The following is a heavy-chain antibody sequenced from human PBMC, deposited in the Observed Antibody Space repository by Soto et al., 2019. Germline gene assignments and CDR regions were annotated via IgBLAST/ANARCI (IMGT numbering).Heavy chain of an antibody. CDR3: AKGLWVGATTVAFRI. Sequence: EEQLLESGGGLAQPGGSLRLSCAASGFTFSNYGMGWVRRAPGKGLEWVSTISGSGDSTYYADSVKGRFAISRDNSKNTLYQQLNSLRADDTAVYYCAKGLWVGATTVAFRIWGQGTLVSVSS. CDR2: ISGSGDST. D-gene: IGHD1-26*01. CDR1: GFTFSNYG. V-gene: IGHV3-23*01. J-gene: IGHJ3*02.